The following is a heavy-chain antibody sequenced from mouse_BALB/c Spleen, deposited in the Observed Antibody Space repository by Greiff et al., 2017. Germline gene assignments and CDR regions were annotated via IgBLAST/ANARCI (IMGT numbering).Heavy chain of an antibody. CDR2: ISSGGST. CDR3: ARQEPWFAY. CDR1: GFTFSSYA. Sequence: EVQVVESGGGLVKPGGSLKLSCAASGFTFSSYAMSWVRQTPEKRLEWVASISSGGSTYYPDSVKGRFTISRDNARNILYLQMSSLRSEDTAMYYCARQEPWFAYWGQGTLVTVSA. J-gene: IGHJ3*01. V-gene: IGHV5-6-5*01.